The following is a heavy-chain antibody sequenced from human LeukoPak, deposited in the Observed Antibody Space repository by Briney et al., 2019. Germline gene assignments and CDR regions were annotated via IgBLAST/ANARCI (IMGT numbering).Heavy chain of an antibody. Sequence: VASVKVSCKASGYTFTGYYVHWVRQAPGQGLEWMGRINPNSGGTNYAQKFQGRVTMTRDTSISTAYMELSRLRSDDTAVYYCARDSLQLWFGELTLFDYWGQGTLVTVSS. J-gene: IGHJ4*02. V-gene: IGHV1-2*06. CDR2: INPNSGGT. CDR1: GYTFTGYY. CDR3: ARDSLQLWFGELTLFDY. D-gene: IGHD3-10*01.